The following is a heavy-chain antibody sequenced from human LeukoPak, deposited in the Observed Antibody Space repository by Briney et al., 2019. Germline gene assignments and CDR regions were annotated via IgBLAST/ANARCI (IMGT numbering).Heavy chain of an antibody. CDR1: GFTFNNYN. CDR2: ITSSGTYI. D-gene: IGHD1-26*01. J-gene: IGHJ6*03. V-gene: IGHV3-21*01. Sequence: GGSLKLSCATSGFTFNNYNMNWVRQAPGRALEWVSSITSSGTYIFYADSVKGRFTISRDNAKNSLYLQMNSLGPEDTAVYYRARDPYSGNYGNYYYYYLDVWGKGTTVTISS. CDR3: ARDPYSGNYGNYYYYYLDV.